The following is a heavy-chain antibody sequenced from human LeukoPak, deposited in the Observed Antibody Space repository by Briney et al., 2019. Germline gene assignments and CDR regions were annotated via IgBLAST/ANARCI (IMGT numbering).Heavy chain of an antibody. CDR1: GDSISSYY. CDR2: IYYSGTT. J-gene: IGHJ3*02. Sequence: PSETLSLTCTVSGDSISSYYWSWIRQPPGKGLEWIGYIYYSGTTNYNPSLKSRVTISVDTSKNQLSLKLSSVTAADTAVYYCARDRITMLRGVIIEAFDIWGQGTMVTVSS. CDR3: ARDRITMLRGVIIEAFDI. V-gene: IGHV4-59*01. D-gene: IGHD3-10*01.